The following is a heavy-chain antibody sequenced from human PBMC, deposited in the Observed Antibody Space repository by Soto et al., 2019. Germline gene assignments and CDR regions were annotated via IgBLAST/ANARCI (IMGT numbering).Heavy chain of an antibody. D-gene: IGHD3-10*01. V-gene: IGHV3-23*01. CDR3: AKDHRGFTMVRGVISPFDY. CDR1: GFTFSSYA. Sequence: GGSLRLSCAASGFTFSSYAMSWVRQAPGKGLEWVSAISGSGGSTYYADSVKGRFTISRDNSKNTLFLQMNSLRAEDTAVYYCAKDHRGFTMVRGVISPFDYWGQGTLVTVS. J-gene: IGHJ4*02. CDR2: ISGSGGST.